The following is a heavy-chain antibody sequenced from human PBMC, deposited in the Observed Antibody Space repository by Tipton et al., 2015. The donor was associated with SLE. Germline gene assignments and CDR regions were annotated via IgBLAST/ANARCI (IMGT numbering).Heavy chain of an antibody. J-gene: IGHJ6*03. CDR2: INPRSGDT. Sequence: QSGAEVKKPGASVKVSCKASGYTFTGYFLHWVRQAPGQGLESVGRINPRSGDTNYAQKFQGRVTMTRDTSDTTAYMELSGLRSDDTAVYYCARGGGPPFYMDVWGKGTTVTVSS. CDR3: ARGGGPPFYMDV. V-gene: IGHV1-2*06. CDR1: GYTFTGYF.